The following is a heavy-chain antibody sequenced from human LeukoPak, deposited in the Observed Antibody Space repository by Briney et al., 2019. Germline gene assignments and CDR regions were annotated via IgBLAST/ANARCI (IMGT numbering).Heavy chain of an antibody. CDR2: ISGSGSST. Sequence: PGGSLRLSCAASGFTFSSYAMTWVRQAPGEGLEWVSAISGSGSSTYYADSVKGRFTISRDNSKNTLYLQMNSLRAEDTAVYYCAKGSGWPYYFDYWGQGTLVTVSS. J-gene: IGHJ4*02. CDR1: GFTFSSYA. CDR3: AKGSGWPYYFDY. V-gene: IGHV3-23*01. D-gene: IGHD6-19*01.